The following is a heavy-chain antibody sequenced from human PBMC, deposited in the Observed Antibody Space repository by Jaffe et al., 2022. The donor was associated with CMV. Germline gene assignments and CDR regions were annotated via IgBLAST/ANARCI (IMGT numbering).Heavy chain of an antibody. CDR3: ARDTPLYSGYAGY. CDR2: IKQDGSEK. Sequence: EVQLVESGGGLVQPGGSLRLSCAASGFTFSSYWMSWVRQAPGKGLEWVANIKQDGSEKYYVDSVKGRFTISRDNAKNSLYLQMNSLRAEDTAVYYCARDTPLYSGYAGYWGQGTLVTVSS. J-gene: IGHJ4*02. D-gene: IGHD5-12*01. CDR1: GFTFSSYW. V-gene: IGHV3-7*01.